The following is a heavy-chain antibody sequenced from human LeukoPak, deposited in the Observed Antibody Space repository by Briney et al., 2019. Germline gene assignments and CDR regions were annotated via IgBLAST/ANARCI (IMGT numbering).Heavy chain of an antibody. J-gene: IGHJ2*01. V-gene: IGHV4-34*01. CDR3: ARVRGIAVAGTWYFDL. D-gene: IGHD6-19*01. Sequence: SETLSLTCAVYGGSFSGYYWSWIRQPPGKGLEWIGEIYHSGSTNYNPSLKSRVTISVDTSKNQFSLKLSSVTAADTAVYYCARVRGIAVAGTWYFDLWGRGTLVTVSS. CDR1: GGSFSGYY. CDR2: IYHSGST.